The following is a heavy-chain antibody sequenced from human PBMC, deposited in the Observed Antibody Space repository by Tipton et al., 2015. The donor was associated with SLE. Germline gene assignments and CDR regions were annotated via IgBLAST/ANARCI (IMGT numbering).Heavy chain of an antibody. CDR1: GGSFSGNF. V-gene: IGHV4-34*01. D-gene: IGHD5-18*01. CDR3: ARKDTTMVWGDYYYGMDV. J-gene: IGHJ6*02. CDR2: INHSGST. Sequence: TLSLTCAVYGGSFSGNFWSWMRQSPGKGLEWIGEINHSGSTNYNPSLKSRVSISVDTSKNQFSLKLSSVTAADTAVYYCARKDTTMVWGDYYYGMDVWGQGTTVTVSS.